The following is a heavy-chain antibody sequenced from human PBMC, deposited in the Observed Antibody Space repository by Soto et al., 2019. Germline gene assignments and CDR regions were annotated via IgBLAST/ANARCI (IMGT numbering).Heavy chain of an antibody. Sequence: ASVKVSCKASGYTFTSYYMHWVRQAPGQGLEWMGIINASGGSTSYAQKFQGRVTMTTDTSTSTAYMELRSLGSDDTAVYYCARVGYGLAVAGNFDYWGQGTLVTVSS. J-gene: IGHJ4*02. D-gene: IGHD6-19*01. CDR2: INASGGST. V-gene: IGHV1-46*01. CDR3: ARVGYGLAVAGNFDY. CDR1: GYTFTSYY.